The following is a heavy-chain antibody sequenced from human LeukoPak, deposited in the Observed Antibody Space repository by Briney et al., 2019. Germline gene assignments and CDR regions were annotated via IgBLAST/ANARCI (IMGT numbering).Heavy chain of an antibody. Sequence: SETLSLTCTVSGGSISYYYWSWIRQPPGKGLEWIGYIYYNGNTDYNPSLKSRVTISVDTSKNQFSLKLSSLTAADTAVYYCARRLGSTSSGYDYWGQGTLVTVYS. D-gene: IGHD6-6*01. J-gene: IGHJ4*02. V-gene: IGHV4-59*08. CDR2: IYYNGNT. CDR1: GGSISYYY. CDR3: ARRLGSTSSGYDY.